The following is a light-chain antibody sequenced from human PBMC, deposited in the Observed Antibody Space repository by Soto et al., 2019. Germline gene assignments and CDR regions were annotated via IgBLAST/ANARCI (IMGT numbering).Light chain of an antibody. J-gene: IGKJ1*01. CDR3: QQSYSTPT. Sequence: DIQMTQSPSSVSASVGGRVTIACRASQGISSWLAWYQQKPGKAPKLLIYAASTLQSGVPSRFSGGSGTHFTLTINSLQPEDFGTYSCQQSYSTPTFGQGTKVDIK. V-gene: IGKV1-12*01. CDR2: AAS. CDR1: QGISSW.